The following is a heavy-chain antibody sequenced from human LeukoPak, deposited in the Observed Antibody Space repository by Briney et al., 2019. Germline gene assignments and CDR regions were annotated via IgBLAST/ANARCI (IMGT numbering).Heavy chain of an antibody. D-gene: IGHD3-9*01. CDR3: ARGPRVYYDILTGYLD. J-gene: IGHJ4*02. CDR2: IYHSGST. V-gene: IGHV4-30-2*01. Sequence: SQTLSLTCAVSGGSISSGGYSWSWIRQPPGKGLEWIVYIYHSGSTYYNPSLKSRFTVSVDRSKKQFSLKLSSVTAADTAVYYCARGPRVYYDILTGYLDWGQGTLVTVSS. CDR1: GGSISSGGYS.